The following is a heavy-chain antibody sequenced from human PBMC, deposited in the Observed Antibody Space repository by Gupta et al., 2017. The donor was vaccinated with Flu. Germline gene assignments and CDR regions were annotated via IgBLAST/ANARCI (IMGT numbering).Heavy chain of an antibody. V-gene: IGHV3-30-3*01. J-gene: IGHJ6*03. CDR1: GFTFSNYA. D-gene: IGHD5-12*01. CDR2: ISYDGTYK. CDR3: ARSGVPSAYDFRYFYYMDV. Sequence: QVHLVESGGGVVQPGKSLRLSCASSGFTFSNYAMHWVRQAPGKGLEWLAVISYDGTYKYYADSVKGRFTISRDNSKNTLYLQMNSLRAEDTALYYCARSGVPSAYDFRYFYYMDVWGKGTTVSVSS.